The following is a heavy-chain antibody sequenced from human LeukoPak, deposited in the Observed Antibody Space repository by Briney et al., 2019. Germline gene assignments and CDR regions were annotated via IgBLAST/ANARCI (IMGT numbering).Heavy chain of an antibody. CDR1: GFTFGDYA. CDR3: AKWYSSSWYENWFDP. Sequence: GGSLRLSCTASGFTFGDYAMSWFRQAPGKGLEWVSAISGSGGSTYYADSVKGRFTISRDNSKNTLYLQMNSLRAEDTAVYYCAKWYSSSWYENWFDPWGQGTLVTVSS. CDR2: ISGSGGST. V-gene: IGHV3-23*01. D-gene: IGHD6-13*01. J-gene: IGHJ5*02.